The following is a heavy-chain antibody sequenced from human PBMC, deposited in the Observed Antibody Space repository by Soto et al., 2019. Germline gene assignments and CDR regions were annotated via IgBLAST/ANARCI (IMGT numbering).Heavy chain of an antibody. V-gene: IGHV3-23*01. D-gene: IGHD4-4*01. CDR3: AKELIGVTTVNKLQLGYYGMDV. Sequence: GGSLRLSCAASGFTFSSYAMSWVRQAPGKGLEWVSAISGSGGSTYYADSVKGRFTISRDNSKNTLYLQMNSLRAEDTAVYYRAKELIGVTTVNKLQLGYYGMDVCGQVNTVTVSS. CDR2: ISGSGGST. CDR1: GFTFSSYA. J-gene: IGHJ6*02.